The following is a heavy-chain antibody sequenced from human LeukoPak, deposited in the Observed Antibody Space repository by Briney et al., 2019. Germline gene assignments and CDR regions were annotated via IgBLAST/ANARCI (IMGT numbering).Heavy chain of an antibody. Sequence: PGGSLRLSCAASGSTFSSYSMNWVRQAPGKGLEWVSYISSSSSTIYYADSVKGRFTISRDNAKNSLYLQMNSLRAEDTAVYYCARDARVTTGYYYYYMDVWGKGTTVTVSS. J-gene: IGHJ6*03. CDR3: ARDARVTTGYYYYYMDV. D-gene: IGHD4-11*01. V-gene: IGHV3-48*01. CDR2: ISSSSSTI. CDR1: GSTFSSYS.